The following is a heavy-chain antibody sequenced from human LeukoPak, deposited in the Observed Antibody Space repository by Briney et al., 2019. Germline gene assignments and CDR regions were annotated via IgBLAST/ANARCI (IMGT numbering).Heavy chain of an antibody. CDR3: ATGRGAY. CDR1: GFTFGNSW. D-gene: IGHD4/OR15-4a*01. CDR2: IKEDGSLK. V-gene: IGHV3-7*01. Sequence: GGFLRLSCAASGFTFGNSWMTWVRQAPGKGLEWVASIKEDGSLKYYVDSVKGRFTISRDNAKNSLYLQMNNLRAEDTALYYCATGRGAYWGQGALVTVSS. J-gene: IGHJ4*02.